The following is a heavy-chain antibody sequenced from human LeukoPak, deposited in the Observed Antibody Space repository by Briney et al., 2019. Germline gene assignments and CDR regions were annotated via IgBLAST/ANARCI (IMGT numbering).Heavy chain of an antibody. CDR2: IYYSGST. CDR3: ARGYDSSGYYPEEYFDL. V-gene: IGHV4-59*01. Sequence: SETLSLTCTVSGGSISSYYWSWLRQPPGKGLEWIGYIYYSGSTNYNPSLKSRVTISVDTSKNQFSLKLSSVTAADTAVYYCARGYDSSGYYPEEYFDLWGRGTLVTVSS. J-gene: IGHJ2*01. CDR1: GGSISSYY. D-gene: IGHD3-22*01.